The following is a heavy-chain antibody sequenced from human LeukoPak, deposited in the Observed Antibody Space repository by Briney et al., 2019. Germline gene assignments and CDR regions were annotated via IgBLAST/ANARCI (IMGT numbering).Heavy chain of an antibody. Sequence: SETLSLACTVSGGSISSYYWSWIRQPPGKGLEWIGYIYYSGSTNYNPSLKSRVTISVDTSKNQFSLKLSSVTAADTAVYYCARVTATMVRGVPYYHYYYMDVWGKGTTVTISS. D-gene: IGHD3-10*01. V-gene: IGHV4-59*01. CDR1: GGSISSYY. J-gene: IGHJ6*03. CDR3: ARVTATMVRGVPYYHYYYMDV. CDR2: IYYSGST.